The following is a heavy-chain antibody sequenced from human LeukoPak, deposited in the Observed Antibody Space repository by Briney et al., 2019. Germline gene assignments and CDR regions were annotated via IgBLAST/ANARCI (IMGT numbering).Heavy chain of an antibody. D-gene: IGHD3-3*01. CDR3: ARSRFLEWVVFGFDP. V-gene: IGHV4-34*01. CDR2: INHSGST. CDR1: GGSFSGYY. Sequence: SETLSLTCAVYGGSFSGYYWSWIRQPPGKGLEWIGEINHSGSTNYNPSLKSRVTISVDTSKNQFSLKLSSVTAADTAVYYCARSRFLEWVVFGFDPWGQGTLVTVSS. J-gene: IGHJ5*02.